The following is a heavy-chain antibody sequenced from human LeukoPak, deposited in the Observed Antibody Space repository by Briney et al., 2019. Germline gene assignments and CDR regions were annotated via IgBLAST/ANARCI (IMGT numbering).Heavy chain of an antibody. CDR3: ARGPRSRYGSGSYSHDY. D-gene: IGHD3-10*01. Sequence: ASVKVSCKASGYTFTSYDINWVRQATGQGLEWMGWMNPNSGNTGYAQKFQGRVTMTRNTSISTAYMELSSLRSEDTAVYYCARGPRSRYGSGSYSHDYWGQGTLVTVSS. V-gene: IGHV1-8*01. CDR2: MNPNSGNT. J-gene: IGHJ4*02. CDR1: GYTFTSYD.